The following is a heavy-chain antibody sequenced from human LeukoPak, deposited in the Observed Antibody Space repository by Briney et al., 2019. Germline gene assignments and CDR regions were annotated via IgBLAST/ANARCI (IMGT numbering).Heavy chain of an antibody. CDR2: IYYTGST. V-gene: IGHV4-39*01. CDR1: GASISGGTYY. D-gene: IGHD1-26*01. J-gene: IGHJ4*02. CDR3: ARRGGSDRAFDY. Sequence: SETLSLTCSVSGASISGGTYYWGWIRQPSGKGLEWIGSIYYTGSTYDNPSLKSRVTISVDTSKNQFSLKLSSVTAADTAVYYCARRGGSDRAFDYWGQGTLVTVSS.